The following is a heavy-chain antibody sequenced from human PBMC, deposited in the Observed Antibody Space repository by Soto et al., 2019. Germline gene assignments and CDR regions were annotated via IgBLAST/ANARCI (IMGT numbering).Heavy chain of an antibody. CDR2: IYGDGRT. D-gene: IGHD2-21*02. J-gene: IGHJ4*02. Sequence: EVQLVETGGGLIQAGGSLRLSCAASGFTVSSNYMTWVRQAPGKGVEWVSIIYGDGRTYYADSVKGRFTISRDKSKNTLYLQMNSLRAEDTAVYYCAGGTYCGGNCYRFDYWGQGTLVTVSS. V-gene: IGHV3-53*02. CDR3: AGGTYCGGNCYRFDY. CDR1: GFTVSSNY.